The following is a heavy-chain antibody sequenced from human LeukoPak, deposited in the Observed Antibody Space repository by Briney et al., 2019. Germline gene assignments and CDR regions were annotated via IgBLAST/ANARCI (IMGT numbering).Heavy chain of an antibody. CDR2: INHSGST. Sequence: SETLSLTCAVYGGSFSGYYWSWIRQPPGKGLEWIGEINHSGSTNYNPSLKSRVTISVDTSKNQFSLKLGSVTAADTAVYYCARQDYYDFYFDYWGQGTLVTVPS. J-gene: IGHJ4*02. CDR1: GGSFSGYY. D-gene: IGHD3-22*01. V-gene: IGHV4-34*01. CDR3: ARQDYYDFYFDY.